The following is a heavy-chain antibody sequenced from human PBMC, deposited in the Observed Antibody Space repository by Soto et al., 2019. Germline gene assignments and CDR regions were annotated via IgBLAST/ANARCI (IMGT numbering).Heavy chain of an antibody. CDR3: AKDKGYSGYDPFYYFDY. CDR1: GFTFDDYA. J-gene: IGHJ4*02. D-gene: IGHD5-12*01. CDR2: ISWNSGSI. V-gene: IGHV3-9*01. Sequence: GGSLRLSCAASGFTFDDYAMHWVRQAPGKGLEWVSGISWNSGSIGYADSVKGRFTISRDNAKNSLYLQMNSLRAEDTALYYCAKDKGYSGYDPFYYFDYWGQGTLVTVSS.